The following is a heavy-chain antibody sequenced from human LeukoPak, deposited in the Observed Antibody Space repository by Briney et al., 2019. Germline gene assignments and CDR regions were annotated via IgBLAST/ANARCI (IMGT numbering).Heavy chain of an antibody. D-gene: IGHD6-6*01. CDR2: MNPNSGNT. V-gene: IGHV1-8*03. Sequence: ASVKVSCKASGYTFTSYDINWVRQATGQGLEWMGWMNPNSGNTGYAQKFQGRVTITRNTSISTAYMELSSLRSEDTAVYYCARVSGSSSEDAFDIWGQGTMVTVSS. J-gene: IGHJ3*02. CDR3: ARVSGSSSEDAFDI. CDR1: GYTFTSYD.